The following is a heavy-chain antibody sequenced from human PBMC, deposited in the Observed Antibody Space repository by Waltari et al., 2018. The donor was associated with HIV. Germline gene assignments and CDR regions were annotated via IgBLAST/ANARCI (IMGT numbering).Heavy chain of an antibody. J-gene: IGHJ4*02. D-gene: IGHD1-7*01. Sequence: EVQLVETGGDLIQPGGSLRLSCAASGFTVRSNFMSWVRQAPGKGLEWVSVLYSGGSTHYADSVMGRFSISRDNSKNTVYLQMNSLRVEDTAVYYCARALTGLNYYFDNWGQGTLVTVSS. CDR3: ARALTGLNYYFDN. CDR1: GFTVRSNF. CDR2: LYSGGST. V-gene: IGHV3-53*02.